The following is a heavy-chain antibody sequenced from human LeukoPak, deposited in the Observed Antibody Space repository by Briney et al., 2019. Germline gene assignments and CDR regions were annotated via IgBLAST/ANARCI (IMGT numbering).Heavy chain of an antibody. CDR2: INAGNGNT. CDR1: GYTFTSYA. J-gene: IGHJ5*02. V-gene: IGHV1-3*03. D-gene: IGHD5-24*01. CDR3: ARDNSVRDEAWWFNP. Sequence: ASVKVSCKASGYTFTSYAMHWVRQAPGQRLEWMGWINAGNGNTKYSQEFQGRVTITRDTSASTAYMELSSLRSEDMAVYYCARDNSVRDEAWWFNPWGQGTLVTVSS.